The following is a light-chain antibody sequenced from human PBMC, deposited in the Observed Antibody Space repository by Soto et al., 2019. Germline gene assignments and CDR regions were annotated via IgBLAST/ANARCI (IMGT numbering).Light chain of an antibody. CDR3: SSYTSSSTHV. Sequence: QSVLTQPASVSGSPGQSITISCTGTSSDVGGYNYVSWFQQYPGKAPKLMIFEVSNRPSGVSNRFSGSKSGNTASLTISGLRAEDEGNYYCSSYTSSSTHVFGGGTKVTVL. V-gene: IGLV2-14*01. J-gene: IGLJ2*01. CDR1: SSDVGGYNY. CDR2: EVS.